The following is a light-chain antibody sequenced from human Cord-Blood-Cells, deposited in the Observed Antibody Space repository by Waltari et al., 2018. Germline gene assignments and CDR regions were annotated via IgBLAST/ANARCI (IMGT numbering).Light chain of an antibody. Sequence: DIQVTQSPSTLSASVGDRVTVTCRASLSISSWLDWYQQKPGQAPQLLIHKASSLESGVPSRFSGSGSGTEFTRAISSQQPDDFATYYGQQYKSYPYTPGQGTKLEIK. J-gene: IGKJ2*01. CDR2: KAS. CDR3: QQYKSYPYT. CDR1: LSISSW. V-gene: IGKV1-5*03.